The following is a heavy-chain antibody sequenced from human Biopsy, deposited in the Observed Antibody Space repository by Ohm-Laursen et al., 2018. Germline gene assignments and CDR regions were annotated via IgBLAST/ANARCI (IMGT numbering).Heavy chain of an antibody. CDR3: ARHLRYNDY. CDR2: ITTDSGRI. Sequence: SLRLSCAASGFTLSDGMTWVRQAPGKGLAWVSSITTDSGRIFYADSVRGRFTISRDNSKNTLYLQMNSLRAEDTAEYYCARHLRYNDYWGQGTLVTVSS. CDR1: GFTLSDG. D-gene: IGHD3-9*01. V-gene: IGHV3-23*01. J-gene: IGHJ4*02.